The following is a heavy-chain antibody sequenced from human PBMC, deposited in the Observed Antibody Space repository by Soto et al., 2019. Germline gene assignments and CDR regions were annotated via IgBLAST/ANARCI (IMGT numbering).Heavy chain of an antibody. V-gene: IGHV1-69*01. J-gene: IGHJ6*02. CDR2: IMPVFDTT. Sequence: QVQLVQSGAEVRKPGSSVKVSCQTSGGTFNNFAFTWVRQAPGQGLEWLGGIMPVFDTTNYAASFQGRITITADDLTNTVYMEMKTLRFDDTAVYYCATATISPVSATFHHYGMDVWGQGTTVTVFS. D-gene: IGHD6-25*01. CDR3: ATATISPVSATFHHYGMDV. CDR1: GGTFNNFA.